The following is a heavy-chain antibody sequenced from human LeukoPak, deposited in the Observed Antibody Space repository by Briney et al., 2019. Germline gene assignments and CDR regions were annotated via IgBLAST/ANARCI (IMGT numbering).Heavy chain of an antibody. V-gene: IGHV1-46*01. Sequence: ASVKVSCKASGYTFTSYYMHWVRQAPGQGLEWMGIINPSGGSTSYAQKFQGRVTMTRDMSTSTVYMELRSLRSDDTAVYYCARDGEGLRYFDWLPFDYWGQGTLVTVSS. D-gene: IGHD3-9*01. CDR2: INPSGGST. J-gene: IGHJ4*02. CDR3: ARDGEGLRYFDWLPFDY. CDR1: GYTFTSYY.